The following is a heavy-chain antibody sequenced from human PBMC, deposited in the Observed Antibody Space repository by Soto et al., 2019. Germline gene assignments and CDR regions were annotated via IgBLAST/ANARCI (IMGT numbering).Heavy chain of an antibody. Sequence: GGSLRLSCAASGFTFSSYAMSWFRQAPGKGLEWVSAISGSGGSTYYADSVKGRFTISRDNSKNTLYLQMNSLRAEDTAVYYCAKARYVVDWFDPWGQGTLVTVSS. J-gene: IGHJ5*02. CDR1: GFTFSSYA. V-gene: IGHV3-23*01. CDR2: ISGSGGST. CDR3: AKARYVVDWFDP. D-gene: IGHD2-15*01.